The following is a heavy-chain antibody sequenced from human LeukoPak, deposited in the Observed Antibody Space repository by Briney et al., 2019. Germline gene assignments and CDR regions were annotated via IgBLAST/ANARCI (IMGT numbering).Heavy chain of an antibody. J-gene: IGHJ4*02. V-gene: IGHV4-59*08. D-gene: IGHD4-17*01. CDR2: IYYTGIT. CDR3: ARGVTKTSPVDY. CDR1: GGSISGYY. Sequence: SETLSLTCTVFGGSISGYYWSWIRQPPGKRLEWIGQIYYTGITNYNPSLKSRVTISVDTSKNQFSLKLSSVTAADTAVYYCARGVTKTSPVDYWGQGTLVTVSS.